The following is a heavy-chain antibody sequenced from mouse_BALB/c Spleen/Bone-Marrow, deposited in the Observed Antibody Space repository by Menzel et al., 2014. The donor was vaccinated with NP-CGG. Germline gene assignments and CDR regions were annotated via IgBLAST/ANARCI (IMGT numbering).Heavy chain of an antibody. CDR2: IRNKANGYTT. D-gene: IGHD2-3*01. V-gene: IGHV7-3*02. J-gene: IGHJ4*01. Sequence: DVMLVESGGGLVQPGSSLRLSCAPSGFTFTDYYMNWVRQPPGKALEWLGFIRNKANGYTTEFSASVKGRFTISRDNSQSILYLQMNTQRAEDSATYYCARYDGYSDNAMDYWGQGTSVTVSS. CDR1: GFTFTDYY. CDR3: ARYDGYSDNAMDY.